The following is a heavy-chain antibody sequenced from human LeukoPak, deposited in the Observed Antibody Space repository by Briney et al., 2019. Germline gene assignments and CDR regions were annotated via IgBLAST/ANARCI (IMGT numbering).Heavy chain of an antibody. CDR3: ATPAAAAYYYMDV. V-gene: IGHV4-38-2*02. Sequence: SETLSLTCTVSGYSISSGYYWGWIRQPPGKGLEWIGSIYHSGSTYYNPSLKSRVTISVDTSKNQFSLKLSSVTAADTAVYYCATPAAAAYYYMDVWGKGTTVTVSS. D-gene: IGHD6-13*01. J-gene: IGHJ6*03. CDR2: IYHSGST. CDR1: GYSISSGYY.